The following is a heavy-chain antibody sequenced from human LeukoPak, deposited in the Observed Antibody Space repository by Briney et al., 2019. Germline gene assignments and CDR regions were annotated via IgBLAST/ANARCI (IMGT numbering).Heavy chain of an antibody. CDR1: GGSFSGYY. CDR3: ARGRMILGTSGYFDY. J-gene: IGHJ4*02. Sequence: SETPSLTCAVYGGSFSGYYWSWIRQPPGKGLEWIGEINHSGSTNYNPSLKSRVTISVDTSKNQFSLKLSSVTAADTAVYYCARGRMILGTSGYFDYWGQGTLVTVSS. CDR2: INHSGST. D-gene: IGHD3/OR15-3a*01. V-gene: IGHV4-34*01.